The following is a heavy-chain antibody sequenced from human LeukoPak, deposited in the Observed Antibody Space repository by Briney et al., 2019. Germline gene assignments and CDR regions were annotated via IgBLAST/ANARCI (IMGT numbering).Heavy chain of an antibody. CDR2: IYYTGST. V-gene: IGHV4-59*01. Sequence: SETLSLTCTVSGGSIINYYWTWIRQPPGKDLEWIGHIYYTGSTNYNPSLNSRVTISVDTSKKQFSLRLTSVIAADTAVYYCARVAKHFRGGLSFYFMDVWGIGTTVTISS. CDR1: GGSIINYY. J-gene: IGHJ6*03. D-gene: IGHD3-10*01. CDR3: ARVAKHFRGGLSFYFMDV.